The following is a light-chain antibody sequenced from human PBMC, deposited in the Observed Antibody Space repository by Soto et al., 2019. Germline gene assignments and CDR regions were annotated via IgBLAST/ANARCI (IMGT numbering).Light chain of an antibody. V-gene: IGKV1-39*01. CDR1: QSIGTY. CDR2: AAS. J-gene: IGKJ1*01. Sequence: EIQMTQSPSSLSASVVDRVTISCRASQSIGTYLNWYQQKPGRAPKLQIYAASNLQSGVPSRFSGTGPGTDFTLTISSLHPEHRAIYCCHERAIIPTTIGQGTTL. CDR3: HERAIIPTT.